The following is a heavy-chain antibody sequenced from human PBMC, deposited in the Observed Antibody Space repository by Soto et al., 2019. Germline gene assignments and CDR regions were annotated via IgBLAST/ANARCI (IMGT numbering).Heavy chain of an antibody. D-gene: IGHD4-17*01. CDR2: ISGSGGST. V-gene: IGHV3-23*01. CDR1: GFTFSSYA. J-gene: IGHJ3*02. CDR3: AKLPRVPPYGDYVLGAFDI. Sequence: EVQLLESGGGLVQPGGSLRLSCAASGFTFSSYAMSWVRQAPGKGLEWVSAISGSGGSTYYADSVKGRFTISRDNSKNTLYLQMNSLRAEDTAVYYCAKLPRVPPYGDYVLGAFDIWGQGTMVTVSS.